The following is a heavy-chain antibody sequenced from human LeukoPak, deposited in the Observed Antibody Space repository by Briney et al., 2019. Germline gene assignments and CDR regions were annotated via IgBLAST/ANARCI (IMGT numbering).Heavy chain of an antibody. J-gene: IGHJ5*02. CDR3: ARGLGYGVFDP. CDR1: GYTFTTYA. D-gene: IGHD6-13*01. Sequence: ASVRVSCKASGYTFTTYAMTWERQAPGRRLEWMGWINVGNGNTKSSQKFHGRVTITRDMSASTAYMELSSLRSEDTAVYYCARGLGYGVFDPWGQGTLVTVSS. V-gene: IGHV1-3*01. CDR2: INVGNGNT.